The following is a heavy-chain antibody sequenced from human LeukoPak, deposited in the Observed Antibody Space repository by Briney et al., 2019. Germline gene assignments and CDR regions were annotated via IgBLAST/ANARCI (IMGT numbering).Heavy chain of an antibody. J-gene: IGHJ4*02. CDR3: AKGTRWYV. CDR1: GFTFSSFA. D-gene: IGHD6-13*01. V-gene: IGHV3-23*01. Sequence: GRSLRLSCAASGFTFSSFAMTWVRQAAGKGLEWVSGISTGGGTRDYAASVKGRFTSSRDNSQTTLYLKMSSLRAEATAVYYCAKGTRWYVWGQGTLVTVSS. CDR2: ISTGGGTR.